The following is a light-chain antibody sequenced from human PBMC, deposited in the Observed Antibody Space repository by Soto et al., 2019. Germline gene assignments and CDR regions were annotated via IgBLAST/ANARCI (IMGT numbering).Light chain of an antibody. CDR3: SSFASSNTWV. V-gene: IGLV2-8*01. J-gene: IGLJ3*02. CDR1: SSDVGAYNY. Sequence: QSALTQPPSASGSPGQSVTISCTGTSSDVGAYNYVSWYQQHAGKAPKLVIYEVTKRPSGVPDRFSGSKSANTASLTVSGIQAEDEADYYCSSFASSNTWVFGGGTKLTFL. CDR2: EVT.